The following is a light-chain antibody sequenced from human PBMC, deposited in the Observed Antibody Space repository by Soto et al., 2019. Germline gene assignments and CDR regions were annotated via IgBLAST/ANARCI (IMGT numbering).Light chain of an antibody. Sequence: IGLTQSPGTLSLSPGERASLSCRASQSVNSNLAWYQQKPGQAPRLLMYGASTGGAGIPDRFSGSGSGTDFTLTISRLEPEDFALYFCQQYSTSPLTFGGGTKVEIK. V-gene: IGKV3-20*01. J-gene: IGKJ4*01. CDR3: QQYSTSPLT. CDR1: QSVNSN. CDR2: GAS.